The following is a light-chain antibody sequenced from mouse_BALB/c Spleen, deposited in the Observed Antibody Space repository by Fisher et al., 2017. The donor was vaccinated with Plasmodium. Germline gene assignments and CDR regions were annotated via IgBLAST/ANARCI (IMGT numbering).Light chain of an antibody. CDR2: KIS. V-gene: IGKV1-110*01. CDR1: QSLVYSNGNTY. J-gene: IGKJ1*01. CDR3: PQSTHVPWT. Sequence: DIVMTQSPLSLPVSLGDPASISCRSSQSLVYSNGNTYLHWYLQKAGQSPKLLIYKISNRFSGFPDRFSGSGSGTDITLKISRVEAEDLGIYFCPQSTHVPWTFGGGTKLEIK.